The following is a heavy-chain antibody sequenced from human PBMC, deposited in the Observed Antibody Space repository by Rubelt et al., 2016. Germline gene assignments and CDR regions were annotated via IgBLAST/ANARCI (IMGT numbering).Heavy chain of an antibody. D-gene: IGHD1-26*01. V-gene: IGHV3-74*01. J-gene: IGHJ3*02. Sequence: GGVLVQPGGSLRLSCAASGFTFSSYWMHWVCQAPGKGLVWVSRINGDGSSTNYADSVKGRFTISRDNSKNTLYLQMNSLRAEDTAVYYCAADQVGATGVDAFDIWGQGTMVTVSS. CDR3: AADQVGATGVDAFDI. CDR2: INGDGSST. CDR1: GFTFSSYW.